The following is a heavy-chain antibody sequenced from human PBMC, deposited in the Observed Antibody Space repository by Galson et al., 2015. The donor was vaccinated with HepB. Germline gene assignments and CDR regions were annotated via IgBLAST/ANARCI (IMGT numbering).Heavy chain of an antibody. J-gene: IGHJ4*02. Sequence: SLRLSCAASGFTFSTYWMHWARQAPGKGLVWVSHINIDGSDIKYADSVRGRFTISRDNARNTLDLQMNSLTAEDTATCYCVRGSSDWLGLDYWGQGALVIVSS. V-gene: IGHV3-74*01. D-gene: IGHD6-19*01. CDR1: GFTFSTYW. CDR3: VRGSSDWLGLDY. CDR2: INIDGSDI.